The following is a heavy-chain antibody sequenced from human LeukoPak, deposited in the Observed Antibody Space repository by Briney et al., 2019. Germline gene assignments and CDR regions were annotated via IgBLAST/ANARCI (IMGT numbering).Heavy chain of an antibody. D-gene: IGHD6-13*01. CDR3: ARDYGGGSSSWYNWFDP. CDR2: ISAYNGNT. J-gene: IGHJ5*02. CDR1: GYTFTSYG. Sequence: ASVKVSCKASGYTFTSYGISWVRQAPGQGLEWMGWISAYNGNTNYAQKLQGRVTITRDTSASTAYMELSSLRSEDTAVYYCARDYGGGSSSWYNWFDPWGQGTLVTVSS. V-gene: IGHV1-18*01.